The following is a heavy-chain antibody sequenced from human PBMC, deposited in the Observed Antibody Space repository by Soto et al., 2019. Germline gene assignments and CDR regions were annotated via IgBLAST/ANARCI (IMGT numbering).Heavy chain of an antibody. D-gene: IGHD3-16*01. CDR2: ISYSGST. CDR3: ARDWGGGTFDY. V-gene: IGHV4-30-4*02. J-gene: IGHJ4*02. CDR1: GGSISSGDYY. Sequence: SETLSLTCTVSGGSISSGDYYWSWIRQPPGKGLEWIGYISYSGSTYYNPSLKSRVTISVDTSKNQFSLKLSSVTAADTAVYYCARDWGGGTFDYWGQGTLVTVSS.